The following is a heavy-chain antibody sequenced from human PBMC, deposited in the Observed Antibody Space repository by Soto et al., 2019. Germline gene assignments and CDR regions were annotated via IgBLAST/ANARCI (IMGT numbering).Heavy chain of an antibody. J-gene: IGHJ4*02. CDR2: IYYSGST. D-gene: IGHD3-22*01. CDR3: ARQRYYDSSGYYSDY. V-gene: IGHV4-39*01. Sequence: SLTCTVSGGSISSRSYYWGWIRQPPGKGLEWIGSIYYSGSTYYNPSPKSRVTISVDTSKNQFSLKLSSVTAADTAVYYCARQRYYDSSGYYSDYWGQGTLVTVSS. CDR1: GGSISSRSYY.